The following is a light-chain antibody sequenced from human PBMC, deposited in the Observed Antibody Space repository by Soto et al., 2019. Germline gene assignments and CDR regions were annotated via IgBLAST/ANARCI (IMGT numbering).Light chain of an antibody. V-gene: IGKV3-20*01. J-gene: IGKJ1*01. CDR3: QQYGSSPRT. CDR1: QSLTNRY. CDR2: GVS. Sequence: EIILTQSQGTLSLSPGEGATLPCRASQSLTNRYIAWFPQKPGQAPRLIIYGVSTRDTGIPDRFSGSGSVTDFTLTISRLEPGDFAVDVCQQYGSSPRTFGQGTKVEIK.